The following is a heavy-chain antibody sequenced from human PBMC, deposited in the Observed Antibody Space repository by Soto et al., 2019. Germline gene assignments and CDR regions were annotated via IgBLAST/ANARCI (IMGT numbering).Heavy chain of an antibody. J-gene: IGHJ5*02. D-gene: IGHD3-22*01. Sequence: HLQLQESGPGLVKPSETLSLTCTVSGDSISNSNYYWGWIRQPPGKGLEWIANIYYSGITYCNPSLTSRVAISVDTSKNQFSLKLTSVTAADTAIYYCARSNSGYYKWFDPCGQGTLVTVSS. CDR1: GDSISNSNYY. CDR2: IYYSGIT. V-gene: IGHV4-39*01. CDR3: ARSNSGYYKWFDP.